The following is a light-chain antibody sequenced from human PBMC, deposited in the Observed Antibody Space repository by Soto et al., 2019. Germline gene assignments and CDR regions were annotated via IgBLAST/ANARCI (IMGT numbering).Light chain of an antibody. CDR1: QIVTGNF. Sequence: EVVLTQSPGTLSLSPGEGATLSCRASQIVTGNFLAWYQQKPGQAPRLLMYDASTRATGIPDRFSGSGSGTDFTLIISRLEPEDFAVYYYQQYGDSLLTFGQGTKVEIK. CDR2: DAS. V-gene: IGKV3-20*01. CDR3: QQYGDSLLT. J-gene: IGKJ1*01.